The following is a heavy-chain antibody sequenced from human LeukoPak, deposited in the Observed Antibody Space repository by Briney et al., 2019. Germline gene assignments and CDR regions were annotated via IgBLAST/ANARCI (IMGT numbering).Heavy chain of an antibody. CDR1: GFTFSAYA. V-gene: IGHV3-23*01. J-gene: IGHJ4*02. D-gene: IGHD3-10*01. CDR3: AKGTMVRGDRDY. Sequence: GGSLRLSCAASGFTFSAYAMSWVRQAPGKGLEWVSAISGSDDTTYYADSVKGRFTISRDNSKNTLYLQMNSLRAEDTAVYYCAKGTMVRGDRDYWGQGTLVTVSS. CDR2: ISGSDDTT.